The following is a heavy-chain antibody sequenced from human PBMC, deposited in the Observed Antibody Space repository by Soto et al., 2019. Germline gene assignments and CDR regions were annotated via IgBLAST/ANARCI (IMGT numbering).Heavy chain of an antibody. V-gene: IGHV3-7*03. Sequence: GGSLRLSCAASGFIFSTSWMTWVRQTPGKGLEWVATIKKDGSEKNYADAVKGRFTISRDNVKNSLYLQMNNLKAEDTAVYYCTLGWSPLFWGQGTLVTVSS. CDR3: TLGWSPLF. CDR2: IKKDGSEK. J-gene: IGHJ1*01. CDR1: GFIFSTSW. D-gene: IGHD6-19*01.